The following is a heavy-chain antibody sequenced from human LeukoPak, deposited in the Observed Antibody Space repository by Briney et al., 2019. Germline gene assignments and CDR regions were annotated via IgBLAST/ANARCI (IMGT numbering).Heavy chain of an antibody. CDR3: ARDRGSYYYDSSGYYSSLDY. J-gene: IGHJ4*02. D-gene: IGHD3-22*01. Sequence: SVKVSCKASGGTFSSYAISWVRQAPGQGLEWMGRIIPILGIANYAQKFQGRVTITADKSTSTAYMELSSLRSENTAVYYCARDRGSYYYDSSGYYSSLDYWGQGTLVTVSS. V-gene: IGHV1-69*04. CDR2: IIPILGIA. CDR1: GGTFSSYA.